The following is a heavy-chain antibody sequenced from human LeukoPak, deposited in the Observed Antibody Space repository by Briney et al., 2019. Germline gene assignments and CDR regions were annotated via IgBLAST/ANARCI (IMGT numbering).Heavy chain of an antibody. D-gene: IGHD3-10*01. CDR2: IGGSGTYI. Sequence: KAGGSLRLSCAASGFTFSDYSMNWVRQAPGKGLEWVSCIGGSGTYIYYADSVKGRFTISRDNAKNSLYLQMNSLRAEDTAVYYCASAGPGRYGVYDYWGQGTLVTVSS. CDR1: GFTFSDYS. J-gene: IGHJ4*02. CDR3: ASAGPGRYGVYDY. V-gene: IGHV3-21*01.